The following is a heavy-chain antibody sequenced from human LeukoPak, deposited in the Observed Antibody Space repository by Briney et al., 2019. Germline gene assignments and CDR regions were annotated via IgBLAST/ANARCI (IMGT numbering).Heavy chain of an antibody. Sequence: GGSLRLSCAASGFSFSSYAMNWVRQAPGKGPEWVSVICGSSSSTYYVDSVKGRFTISRDNSKNTLYLQMNSLRAEDTAIYYCAKGPGGSCPSATDYRGQGTLVTVPS. CDR2: ICGSSSST. CDR3: AKGPGGSCPSATDY. V-gene: IGHV3-23*01. CDR1: GFSFSSYA. D-gene: IGHD2-15*01. J-gene: IGHJ4*02.